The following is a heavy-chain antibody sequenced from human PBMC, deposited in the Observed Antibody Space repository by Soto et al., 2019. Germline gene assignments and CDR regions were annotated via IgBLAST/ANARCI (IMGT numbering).Heavy chain of an antibody. CDR3: ARDATNYFDY. J-gene: IGHJ4*02. CDR2: ISTYNGNI. CDR1: SYTFTTYG. V-gene: IGHV1-18*01. Sequence: QVQLVQSGAEVKKPGASVKVSCKASSYTFTTYGIIWVRQAPGQGLEWMGWISTYNGNIYYAQKFQGRVTMTTDKSTNTDYMELRSLRSDDTATYYCARDATNYFDYWGRGTLVTVSA.